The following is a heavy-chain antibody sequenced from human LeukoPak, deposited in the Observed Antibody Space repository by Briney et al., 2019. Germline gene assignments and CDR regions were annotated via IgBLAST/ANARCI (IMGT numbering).Heavy chain of an antibody. D-gene: IGHD1-26*01. CDR1: GYTFTGYY. CDR3: AKDSSGSFPRPWVY. Sequence: ASVKVSCKASGYTFTGYYMHWVRQAPGQGLEWMGWINPNSGGTNYAQKFQGRVTMTRDTSISTAYMELSRLRSDDTALYYCAKDSSGSFPRPWVYWGQGTLVTVSS. CDR2: INPNSGGT. V-gene: IGHV1-2*02. J-gene: IGHJ4*02.